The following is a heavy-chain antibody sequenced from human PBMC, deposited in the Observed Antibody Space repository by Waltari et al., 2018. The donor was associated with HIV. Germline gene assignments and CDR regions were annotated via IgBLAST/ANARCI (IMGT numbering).Heavy chain of an antibody. Sequence: QVPLVQSGAEVKKPGASVKVSCKVSVYTLSELYMHRLRQSPGKGLEWMGGFDPEQGKTIYAQNFQGRVTMTEDAATDTAYMELSSLRSEDTAVYYCTTEGLYCSGGTCYSRFDPWGQGTLVTVSS. D-gene: IGHD2-15*01. CDR2: FDPEQGKT. V-gene: IGHV1-24*01. CDR1: VYTLSELY. J-gene: IGHJ5*02. CDR3: TTEGLYCSGGTCYSRFDP.